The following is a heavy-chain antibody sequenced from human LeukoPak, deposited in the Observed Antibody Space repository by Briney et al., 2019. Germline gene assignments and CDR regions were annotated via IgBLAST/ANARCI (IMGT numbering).Heavy chain of an antibody. CDR1: GYTFTSYD. V-gene: IGHV1-8*01. Sequence: ASVKVSCKASGYTFTSYDINWVRQAPGQGLEWMGWMNPNSGNTGYAQKFQGRVTMTRNTSISTAYMELSSLRSEDTAVYYCARVTRLYYYDSSSDAFDIWGQGTMVTVSS. CDR3: ARVTRLYYYDSSSDAFDI. J-gene: IGHJ3*02. CDR2: MNPNSGNT. D-gene: IGHD3-22*01.